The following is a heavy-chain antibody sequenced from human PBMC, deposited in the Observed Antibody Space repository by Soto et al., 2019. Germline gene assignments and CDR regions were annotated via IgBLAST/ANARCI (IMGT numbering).Heavy chain of an antibody. CDR1: GGSISSGGYY. D-gene: IGHD2-15*01. V-gene: IGHV4-31*03. Sequence: SETLSLTCTVSGGSISSGGYYWSWIRQHPGKGLEWIGYIYYSGSTYYNPSLKSRVTISVDTSKNQFSLKLSSVTAADTAVYYCARDRGWYCSGGSCYSEQGYYGMDAWGQGTTVTVSS. CDR3: ARDRGWYCSGGSCYSEQGYYGMDA. J-gene: IGHJ6*02. CDR2: IYYSGST.